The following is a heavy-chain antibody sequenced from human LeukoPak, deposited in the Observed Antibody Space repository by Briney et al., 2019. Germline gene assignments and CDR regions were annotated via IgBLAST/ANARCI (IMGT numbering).Heavy chain of an antibody. Sequence: SEILSLTCAVYGGSFSGDYWSWIRQPPGKGLEWIGEINHSGSTNYNPSLKSRVTISVDTSKNQLSLKLSSVTAADTAVYYCARVRDSSRRYQTRIFDHWGQGTLVTVSS. D-gene: IGHD6-13*01. CDR2: INHSGST. CDR1: GGSFSGDY. CDR3: ARVRDSSRRYQTRIFDH. V-gene: IGHV4-34*01. J-gene: IGHJ4*02.